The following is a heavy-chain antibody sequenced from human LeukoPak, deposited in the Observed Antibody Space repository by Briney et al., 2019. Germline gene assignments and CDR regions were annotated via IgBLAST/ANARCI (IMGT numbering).Heavy chain of an antibody. Sequence: PSGTLSLTCTVSGGSISSGSYYWSWIRQPAGKGLEWIGRIYTSGSTNYNPSLKSRVTISVDTSKNQFSLKLSSVTAADTAVYYCARDLSGPRGGDAFDIWGQGTMVTVSS. V-gene: IGHV4-61*02. CDR2: IYTSGST. J-gene: IGHJ3*02. CDR3: ARDLSGPRGGDAFDI. D-gene: IGHD1-26*01. CDR1: GGSISSGSYY.